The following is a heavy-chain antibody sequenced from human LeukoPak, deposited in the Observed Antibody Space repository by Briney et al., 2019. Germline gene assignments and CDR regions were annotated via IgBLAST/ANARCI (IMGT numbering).Heavy chain of an antibody. CDR3: ARDDYYGSGSYPPDY. J-gene: IGHJ4*02. V-gene: IGHV1-18*01. CDR2: ISAYNGNT. Sequence: ASVKVSCKASGYTFTSYGISWVRQAPGQGLEWMGWISAYNGNTNYAQKLQGRVTMTTDTSTSTAYMELRSLRSDDTAVYYCARDDYYGSGSYPPDYWGQGTLVTVSS. CDR1: GYTFTSYG. D-gene: IGHD3-10*01.